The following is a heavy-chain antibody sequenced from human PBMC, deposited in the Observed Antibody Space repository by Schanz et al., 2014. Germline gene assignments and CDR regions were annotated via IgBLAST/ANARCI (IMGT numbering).Heavy chain of an antibody. V-gene: IGHV3-23*01. J-gene: IGHJ4*02. CDR3: TKAQGSSCDS. D-gene: IGHD6-13*01. CDR2: FNDGGVSK. Sequence: EVHLLESGGGLVEPGGSLRLSCATSGFSLDIFAVSWVRQAPGKGLEWVSSFNDGGVSKYYADSVKGGYTISSDNSKSTQYHQISSMRAEDTAVYYCTKAQGSSCDSWGQGTLVTVSS. CDR1: GFSLDIFA.